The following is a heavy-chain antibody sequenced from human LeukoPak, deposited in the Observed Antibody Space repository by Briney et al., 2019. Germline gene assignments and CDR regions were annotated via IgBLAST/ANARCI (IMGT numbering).Heavy chain of an antibody. CDR1: GFTFSSYG. J-gene: IGHJ6*04. V-gene: IGHV3-30*03. Sequence: PGGSLRLSCAASGFTFSSYGMHWVRQAPGKGLEWVAVISYDGSNKYYADSVEGRFTISRDNSKNTLYLQMNSLRAEDTAVYYCARDGDQYCSGGSCSYYYYGMDVWGKGTTVTVSS. CDR3: ARDGDQYCSGGSCSYYYYGMDV. D-gene: IGHD2-15*01. CDR2: ISYDGSNK.